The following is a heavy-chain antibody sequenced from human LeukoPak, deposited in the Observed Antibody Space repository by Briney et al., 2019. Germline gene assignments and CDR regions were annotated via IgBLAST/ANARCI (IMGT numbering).Heavy chain of an antibody. V-gene: IGHV3-7*03. Sequence: GGSLRLSCAASGFTFSSYWMSWVRQAPGKGLEWVANIKQDGSEKYYVDSVKGRFTISRDNAKNPLYLQMNSLRAEDTALYYCARVSDISVAAYFDYWGQGTLVTVSA. J-gene: IGHJ4*02. D-gene: IGHD6-19*01. CDR1: GFTFSSYW. CDR3: ARVSDISVAAYFDY. CDR2: IKQDGSEK.